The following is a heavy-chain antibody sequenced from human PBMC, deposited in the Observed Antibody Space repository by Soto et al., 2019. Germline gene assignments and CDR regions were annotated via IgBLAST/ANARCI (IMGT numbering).Heavy chain of an antibody. CDR2: IYYSGST. CDR1: GGSVSIYY. CDR3: ASLYCSGDSCYWDY. D-gene: IGHD2-15*01. V-gene: IGHV4-59*02. J-gene: IGHJ4*02. Sequence: PSDTLSLTCTASGGSVSIYYWSWIRQPPGKRLEWIGNIYYSGSTNYNPSLKSRVTISVDTSRHQFSLKLTSVTAADTAVYYCASLYCSGDSCYWDYWGQGTLVTVSS.